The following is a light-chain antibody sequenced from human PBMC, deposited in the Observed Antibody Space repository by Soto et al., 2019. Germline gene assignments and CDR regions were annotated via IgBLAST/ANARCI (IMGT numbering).Light chain of an antibody. CDR3: QAYDYTLTASV. CDR1: TSNLGAGYD. CDR2: GNR. V-gene: IGLV1-40*01. Sequence: QSVLTQPPSVSGAPGQRVTLSCTGNTSNLGAGYDVHWYEQLPGAAPKLVIFGNRNRPSGVPERFSGSKSGTSASLAITGLQADDEADYYCQAYDYTLTASVFGGGTKLTVL. J-gene: IGLJ2*01.